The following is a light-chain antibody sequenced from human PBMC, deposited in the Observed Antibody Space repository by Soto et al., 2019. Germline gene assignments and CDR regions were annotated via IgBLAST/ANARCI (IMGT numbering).Light chain of an antibody. J-gene: IGLJ2*01. Sequence: QSALTQPASVSGSPGQSITISCTGTSSDVGGYNYVSWYQQHPGKAPKLMIYEVSNRPSGVSNRFSGSKSGNTASLTISGLQAEDEADYYCSSYTSSSSALGVVFGGGTKVTVL. CDR3: SSYTSSSSALGVV. CDR1: SSDVGGYNY. CDR2: EVS. V-gene: IGLV2-14*01.